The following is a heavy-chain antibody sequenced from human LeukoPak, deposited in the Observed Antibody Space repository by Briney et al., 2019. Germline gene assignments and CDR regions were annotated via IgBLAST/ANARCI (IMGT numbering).Heavy chain of an antibody. V-gene: IGHV4-59*08. CDR1: GGSISSYY. D-gene: IGHD4-17*01. CDR3: ATSPGDYYYFDY. J-gene: IGHJ4*02. CDR2: IYYSGST. Sequence: SETLSLTCTVSGGSISSYYWSWIRQPPGKGLEWIGYIYYSGSTNYNPSLKSRVTISVDTSKNQFSLNLTSVTAADTAAYFCATSPGDYYYFDYWGQGTLVPVSS.